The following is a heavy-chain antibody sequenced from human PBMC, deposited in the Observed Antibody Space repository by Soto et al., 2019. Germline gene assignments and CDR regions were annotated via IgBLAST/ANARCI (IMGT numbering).Heavy chain of an antibody. CDR2: VYYDGSNT. Sequence: PGGSLRLSCAASGFIFSHYGMHRVRQAPGKGLEWVAVVYYDGSNTYSADSVKGRFTISRDNSKNTVFLQMNGLRVEDTAMYYCAKDRHSTSSGYFDHWGQGTLVTVSS. J-gene: IGHJ4*02. V-gene: IGHV3-33*06. CDR1: GFIFSHYG. CDR3: AKDRHSTSSGYFDH. D-gene: IGHD6-6*01.